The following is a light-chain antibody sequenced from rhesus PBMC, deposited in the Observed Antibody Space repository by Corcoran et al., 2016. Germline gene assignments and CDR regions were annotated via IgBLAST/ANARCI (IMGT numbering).Light chain of an antibody. CDR1: ENVNNS. Sequence: DIQMTQSPSSLSASVGDRVTITCRASENVNNSLNWYQQKPGKAPKLLIFKASTLQSGVPSRFSGSGSGTDYTFTISGLQPEDVATYYCQHGYGTPYSFGQGTKVEVK. CDR2: KAS. CDR3: QHGYGTPYS. V-gene: IGKV1-74*01. J-gene: IGKJ2*01.